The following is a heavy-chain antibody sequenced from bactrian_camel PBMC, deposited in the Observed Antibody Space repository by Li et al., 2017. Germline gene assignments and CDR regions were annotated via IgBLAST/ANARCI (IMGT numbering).Heavy chain of an antibody. V-gene: IGHV3S6*01. CDR2: IYSDGSNT. CDR3: AAGQVKYIH. Sequence: VQLVESGGGSVQAGGSLRLSCVSSEYTGNYHWMGWFRQAPGKGLEWVSGIYSDGSNTYYADSVKGRFTISRDSAKNTVYLQMNSLKTEDTAVYYCAAGQVKYIHWGQGTQVTVS. D-gene: IGHD1*01. CDR1: EYTGNYHW. J-gene: IGHJ4*01.